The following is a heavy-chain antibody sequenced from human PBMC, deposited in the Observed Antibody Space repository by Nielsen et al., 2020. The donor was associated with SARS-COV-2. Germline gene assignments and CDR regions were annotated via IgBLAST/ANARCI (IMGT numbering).Heavy chain of an antibody. Sequence: GESLKFSCAASGFTFSSYAMHWVRQAPGKGLEWVAVISYDGSNKYYADSVKGRFTISRDNSKNTLYLQMNSLRAEDTAVYYCARDIHCSSTSCYGMDVWGQGTTVTVSS. CDR3: ARDIHCSSTSCYGMDV. J-gene: IGHJ6*02. CDR2: ISYDGSNK. V-gene: IGHV3-30-3*01. D-gene: IGHD2-2*01. CDR1: GFTFSSYA.